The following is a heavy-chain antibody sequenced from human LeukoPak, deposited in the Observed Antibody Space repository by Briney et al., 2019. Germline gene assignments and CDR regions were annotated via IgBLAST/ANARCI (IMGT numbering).Heavy chain of an antibody. Sequence: ASVKVSCKASGYTFTSYDINWVRQATGQGLEWMGWVNPNSANTGYAQKFQGRVTMTRNTSISTAYMELSSLRSEDTAVYYCARGSGTYYYDSSGYYYDGWGQGTLVTVSS. V-gene: IGHV1-8*01. CDR1: GYTFTSYD. CDR2: VNPNSANT. CDR3: ARGSGTYYYDSSGYYYDG. J-gene: IGHJ4*02. D-gene: IGHD3-22*01.